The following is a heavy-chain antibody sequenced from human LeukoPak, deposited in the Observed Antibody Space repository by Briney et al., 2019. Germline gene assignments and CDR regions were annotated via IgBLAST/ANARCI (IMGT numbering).Heavy chain of an antibody. V-gene: IGHV3-15*01. Sequence: GGSLRLSCAASGFTFSNAWMSWVCQAPGKGLEWVGRIKSKTDGETIDYATPVKGRFTISRDDSKDTLYLQMNSLKTEDTAVYYCTTEGYYVSGIYWGQGTLVTVS. D-gene: IGHD3-10*01. CDR1: GFTFSNAW. J-gene: IGHJ4*02. CDR2: IKSKTDGETI. CDR3: TTEGYYVSGIY.